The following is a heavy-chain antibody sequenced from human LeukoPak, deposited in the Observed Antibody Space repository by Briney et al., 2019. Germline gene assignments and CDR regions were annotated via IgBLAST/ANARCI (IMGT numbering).Heavy chain of an antibody. V-gene: IGHV4-59*01. CDR2: ISYSGST. J-gene: IGHJ5*02. D-gene: IGHD2-15*01. CDR3: ASGGYCSSGSCYPNWFDP. Sequence: SETLSLTCSVSGGSITSYYWSWIRQPPGKGLEWIGYISYSGSTNYNPSLKSRVSISIDTSKNQFSLKLSSVTAADTTVYYCASGGYCSSGSCYPNWFDPWGQGTLVTVSS. CDR1: GGSITSYY.